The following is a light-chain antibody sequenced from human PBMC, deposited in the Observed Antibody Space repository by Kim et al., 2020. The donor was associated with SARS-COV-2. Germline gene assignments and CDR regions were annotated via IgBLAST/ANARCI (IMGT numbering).Light chain of an antibody. CDR1: SSDSGSHNL. J-gene: IGLJ2*01. CDR2: EVS. V-gene: IGLV2-23*02. Sequence: PGQSITISCPGTSSDSGSHNLGSWDQQHPGKALKLRIYEVSKRPSAVSNRFAGSKSGNAASLTISGLEAEDEADYSCCSYAGSVVFGGGTQLTVL. CDR3: CSYAGSVV.